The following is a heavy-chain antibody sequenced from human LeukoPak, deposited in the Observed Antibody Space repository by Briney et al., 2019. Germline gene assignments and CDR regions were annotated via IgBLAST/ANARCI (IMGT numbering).Heavy chain of an antibody. J-gene: IGHJ4*02. Sequence: KPSETLSLTCTVSGGSISSSSYYWGWIRQPPGKGLEWIGSIYYSGSTYYNPSLKSRVTISVDTSKNQFSLKLSSVTAADTAVYYCARESQLGLEYYFDYWGQGTLVTVSS. V-gene: IGHV4-39*02. CDR1: GGSISSSSYY. CDR3: ARESQLGLEYYFDY. D-gene: IGHD6-13*01. CDR2: IYYSGST.